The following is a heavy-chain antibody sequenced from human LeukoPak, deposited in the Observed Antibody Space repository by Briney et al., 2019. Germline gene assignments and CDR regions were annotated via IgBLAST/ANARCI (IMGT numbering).Heavy chain of an antibody. J-gene: IGHJ4*02. D-gene: IGHD3-22*01. V-gene: IGHV3-48*03. CDR3: ARDSLTMIVGRQKRGLDY. CDR1: GFTFSSYE. Sequence: PGGSLRLSCVASGFTFSSYEMNWVRQAPGKGLEWVSYISSSGSTIYYADSVKGRFTISRDNAKNSLFLQMNSLRAEDTAVYYCARDSLTMIVGRQKRGLDYWGQGTLVTVSS. CDR2: ISSSGSTI.